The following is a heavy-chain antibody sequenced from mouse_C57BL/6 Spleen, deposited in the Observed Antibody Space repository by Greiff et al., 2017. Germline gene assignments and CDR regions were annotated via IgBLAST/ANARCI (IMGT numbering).Heavy chain of an antibody. J-gene: IGHJ4*01. D-gene: IGHD1-1*01. Sequence: EVHLVESEGGLVQPGSSMKLSCTASGFTFSDYYMAWVRQVPEKGLEWVANINYDGSSTYYLDSLKSRFIISRDNATNILYLQMSSLKSEDTATYYCARAHYYGRVSYAMDYWGQGTSVTVSS. CDR2: INYDGSST. CDR1: GFTFSDYY. CDR3: ARAHYYGRVSYAMDY. V-gene: IGHV5-16*01.